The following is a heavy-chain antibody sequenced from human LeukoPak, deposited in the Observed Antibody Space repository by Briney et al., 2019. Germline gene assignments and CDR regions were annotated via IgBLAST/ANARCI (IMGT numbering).Heavy chain of an antibody. CDR1: GFTFSSYA. CDR2: ISGSGGST. D-gene: IGHD2-2*01. Sequence: GGSLRLSCAASGFTFSSYAISWVRQAPGKGLEWVSAISGSGGSTYYADSVKGRFTISRDNSKNTLYLQMNSLSAEDTAVYYCAKDREDAEYYFDYWGQGTLVTVSS. J-gene: IGHJ4*02. CDR3: AKDREDAEYYFDY. V-gene: IGHV3-23*01.